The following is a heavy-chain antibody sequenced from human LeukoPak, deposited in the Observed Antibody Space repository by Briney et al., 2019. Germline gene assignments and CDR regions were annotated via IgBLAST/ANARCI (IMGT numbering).Heavy chain of an antibody. V-gene: IGHV4-59*01. CDR2: IYYSGST. D-gene: IGHD5-18*01. J-gene: IGHJ4*02. Sequence: SETLSLTCTVSGGSISSYYWSWIRQPPGKGLEWIGYIYYSGSTNYNPSLKSRVTISVDTSKNPFPLKLSSVTAADTAVYYCARDSSGYSYGTPFDYWGQGTLVTVSS. CDR1: GGSISSYY. CDR3: ARDSSGYSYGTPFDY.